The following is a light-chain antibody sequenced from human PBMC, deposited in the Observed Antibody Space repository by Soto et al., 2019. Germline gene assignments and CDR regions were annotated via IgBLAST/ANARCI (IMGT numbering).Light chain of an antibody. CDR1: SSDVGRYNL. V-gene: IGLV2-23*01. CDR3: CSYAGSSTWV. J-gene: IGLJ3*02. CDR2: EGT. Sequence: QSVLTQPASVSGSPGQSITISCTGTSSDVGRYNLISWYHQHPGKAPKLMIYEGTKRPSGISNRFSGSKSGNTASLTISGLQAEDESDYSCCSYAGSSTWVFGGGTKLTVL.